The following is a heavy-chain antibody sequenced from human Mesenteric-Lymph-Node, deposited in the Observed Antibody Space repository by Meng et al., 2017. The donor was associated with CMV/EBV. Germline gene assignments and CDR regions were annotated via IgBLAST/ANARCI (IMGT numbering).Heavy chain of an antibody. J-gene: IGHJ4*02. D-gene: IGHD3-9*01. CDR2: INHSGST. V-gene: IGHV4-34*01. Sequence: QVQLHQWGVGLCKPSETLSVTCAVYGGSFSGYYWNWIRQSPEKGLEWIGEINHSGSTTYNPSFTSRIIISVDTSTNQISLNMSSVTAADTAVYYCARGSSYDILTGYFDYWGQGALVTVSS. CDR3: ARGSSYDILTGYFDY. CDR1: GGSFSGYY.